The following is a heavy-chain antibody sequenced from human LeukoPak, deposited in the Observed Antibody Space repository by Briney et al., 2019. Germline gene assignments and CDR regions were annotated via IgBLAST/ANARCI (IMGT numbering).Heavy chain of an antibody. CDR2: ISGSGGST. CDR3: AKGQVGTMVRGVPYYFDY. D-gene: IGHD3-10*01. J-gene: IGHJ4*02. Sequence: GGSLRLSCAASGFTFSSYAMSWVRPAPGKGLEWVSAISGSGGSTYYADSVKGRFTISRDNSKNTLYLQMNSLRAEDTAVYYCAKGQVGTMVRGVPYYFDYWGQGTLVTVSS. V-gene: IGHV3-23*01. CDR1: GFTFSSYA.